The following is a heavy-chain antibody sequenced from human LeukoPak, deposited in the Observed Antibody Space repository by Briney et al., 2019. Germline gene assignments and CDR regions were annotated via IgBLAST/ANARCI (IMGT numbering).Heavy chain of an antibody. J-gene: IGHJ4*02. CDR1: GFTFSSYA. Sequence: PGGTLRLSCAASGFTFSSYAMSWVRQAPGKGLEWVSAISGSGGSTYYADSVKGRFTISRDNSKNTLYLQMNSLRAEDTAVYYCAKRGGSGSYYNRGTGFDYWGQGTLVTVSS. D-gene: IGHD3-10*01. V-gene: IGHV3-23*01. CDR3: AKRGGSGSYYNRGTGFDY. CDR2: ISGSGGST.